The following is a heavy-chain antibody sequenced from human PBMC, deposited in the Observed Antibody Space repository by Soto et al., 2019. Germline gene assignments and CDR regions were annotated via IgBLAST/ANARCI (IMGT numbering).Heavy chain of an antibody. CDR1: GFTFGDSW. CDR2: IHSDGRTT. Sequence: LRLSCVASGFTFGDSWMHWVRQGPGKGLVWVSRIHSDGRTTLYADFVEVRFTISRDNAKNTVSLQMNSLRAEDTAVYYCAKGPNPAFEMWGRGTMVTVSS. CDR3: AKGPNPAFEM. J-gene: IGHJ3*02. V-gene: IGHV3-74*01.